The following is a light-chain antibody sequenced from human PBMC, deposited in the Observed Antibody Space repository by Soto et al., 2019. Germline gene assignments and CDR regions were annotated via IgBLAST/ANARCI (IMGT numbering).Light chain of an antibody. CDR3: QQYNNLAIT. CDR1: QSVSSN. CDR2: GAS. V-gene: IGKV3-15*01. J-gene: IGKJ5*01. Sequence: EIVMTQCPATLSVSPGERATLSCRASQSVSSNLAWYQQKPGQAPRLLIYGASTRATGIPARFSGSGSGAEFTLTISSLQSEDFAVYYCQQYNNLAITFGQGTRLEIK.